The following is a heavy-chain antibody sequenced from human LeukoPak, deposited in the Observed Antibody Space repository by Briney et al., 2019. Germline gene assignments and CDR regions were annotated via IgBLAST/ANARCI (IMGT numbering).Heavy chain of an antibody. J-gene: IGHJ3*02. Sequence: SETLSLTCAVYGGCFSGYYWSWIRQPPGKGLDWIGEINHSGSTNYNPSLKSRVTISVDTSKNQFSLKLSSVTAADTAVYYCARSYGDYVWFSAFDIWGQGTMVTVSS. CDR2: INHSGST. CDR1: GGCFSGYY. D-gene: IGHD4-17*01. V-gene: IGHV4-34*01. CDR3: ARSYGDYVWFSAFDI.